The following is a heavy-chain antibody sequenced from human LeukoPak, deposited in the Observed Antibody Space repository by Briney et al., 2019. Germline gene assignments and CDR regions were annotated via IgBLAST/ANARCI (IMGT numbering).Heavy chain of an antibody. J-gene: IGHJ4*02. Sequence: ASVKVSCKASGYTFTGYYMHWVRQAPGQGLGWMGWINPNSGGTNYAQKFQGRVTMTRDTSISTAYMELSRLRSDDTAVYYCARDGYSSSPALWYWGQGTPVTVSS. CDR2: INPNSGGT. CDR1: GYTFTGYY. CDR3: ARDGYSSSPALWY. D-gene: IGHD6-13*01. V-gene: IGHV1-2*02.